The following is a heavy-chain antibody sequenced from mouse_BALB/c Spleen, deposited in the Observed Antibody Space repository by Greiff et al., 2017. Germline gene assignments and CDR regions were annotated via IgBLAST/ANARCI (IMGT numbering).Heavy chain of an antibody. CDR1: GFTFSSYY. CDR3: ARYGYDY. J-gene: IGHJ2*01. V-gene: IGHV5-6-2*01. CDR2: INSNGGST. D-gene: IGHD2-2*01. Sequence: EVQGVESGGGLVKLGGSLKLSCAASGFTFSSYYMSWVRQTPEKRLELVAAINSNGGSTYYPDTVKGRFTISRDNAKNTLYLQMSSLKSEDTAMYYCARYGYDYWGQGTTLTVSS.